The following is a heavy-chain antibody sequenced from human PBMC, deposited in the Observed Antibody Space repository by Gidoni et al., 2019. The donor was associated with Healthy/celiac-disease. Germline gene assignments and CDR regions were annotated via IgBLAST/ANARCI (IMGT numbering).Heavy chain of an antibody. J-gene: IGHJ6*02. CDR1: GYTFTSYD. CDR2: MNPNSGNT. D-gene: IGHD6-13*01. V-gene: IGHV1-8*01. Sequence: QVQLVQSGAEVKKPGASVKVSCKASGYTFTSYDINWVRQATGQGLEWMGWMNPNSGNTGYAQKFQGRVTMTRNTSISTAYMELSSLRSEDTAVYYCARVSIAAATGLYYYYGMDVWGQGTTVTVSS. CDR3: ARVSIAAATGLYYYYGMDV.